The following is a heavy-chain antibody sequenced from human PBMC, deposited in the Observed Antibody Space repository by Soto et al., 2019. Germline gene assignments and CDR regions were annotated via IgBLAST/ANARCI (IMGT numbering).Heavy chain of an antibody. V-gene: IGHV4-39*01. D-gene: IGHD3-3*01. CDR2: MYQSGST. J-gene: IGHJ6*02. Sequence: PETLCLTCTVSGASISRTGYYWGWVRQPPGKGLEWIGSMYQSGSTYFNPSLKSRITMSVDTSKNQVSLNLSSVTAADTAVSYCSRLTFKDQFWTAYYIPPTYYYPLDVWGQGPTVT. CDR1: GASISRTGYY. CDR3: SRLTFKDQFWTAYYIPPTYYYPLDV.